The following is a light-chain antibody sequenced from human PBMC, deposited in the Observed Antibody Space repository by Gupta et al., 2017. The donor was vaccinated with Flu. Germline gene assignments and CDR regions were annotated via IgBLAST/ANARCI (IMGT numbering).Light chain of an antibody. J-gene: IGKJ2*01. V-gene: IGKV2-30*01. CDR3: MQATHWPYT. Sequence: DVVMTQSPLSLSVTLGQPDSISCRSSQSLVYSAGNTYLSWFHQRPGQSPRRLIYKVSNRDSGVPDRFSGGGSGTDFTLEISRVEAEDVGLYYCMQATHWPYTFGQGTKLEI. CDR2: KVS. CDR1: QSLVYSAGNTY.